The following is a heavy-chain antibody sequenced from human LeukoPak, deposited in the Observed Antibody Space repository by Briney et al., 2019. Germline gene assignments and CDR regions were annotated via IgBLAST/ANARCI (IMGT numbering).Heavy chain of an antibody. J-gene: IGHJ4*02. D-gene: IGHD6-19*01. CDR2: IIPILGTT. Sequence: ASVNVSCKASGGTFNYAVNWVRQAPGQGLEWMGGIIPILGTTKYAQKFQDRVTIATDESTNTAYMELSSLRSEDTAVYYCARGSSWFPFDYWGQGTLVTVPS. CDR1: GGTFNYA. V-gene: IGHV1-69*05. CDR3: ARGSSWFPFDY.